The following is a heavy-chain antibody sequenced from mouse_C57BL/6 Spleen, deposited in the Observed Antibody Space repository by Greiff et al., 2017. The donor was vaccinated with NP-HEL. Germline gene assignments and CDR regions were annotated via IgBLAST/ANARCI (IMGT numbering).Heavy chain of an antibody. CDR3: ARDYYGSSYGTFDV. CDR2: ISSGSSTI. Sequence: DVMLVESGGGLVKPGGSLKLSCAASGFTFSDYGMHWVRQAPEKGLEWVAYISSGSSTIYYADTVKGRFTISRDNAKNTLFLQMTSLRSEDTAMYYCARDYYGSSYGTFDVWGTGTTVTVSS. J-gene: IGHJ1*03. D-gene: IGHD1-1*01. V-gene: IGHV5-17*01. CDR1: GFTFSDYG.